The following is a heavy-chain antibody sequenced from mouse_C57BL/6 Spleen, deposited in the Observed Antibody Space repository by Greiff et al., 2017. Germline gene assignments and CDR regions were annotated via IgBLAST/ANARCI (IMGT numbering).Heavy chain of an antibody. CDR2: LYPGDGDT. D-gene: IGHD2-4*01. CDR3: ARGLGGMDY. Sequence: VKLQESGPELVKPGASVKISCKASGYAFSSSWMNWVKQRPGKGLEWIGRLYPGDGDTNYNGKFKGKATLTADKSSSTAYMQLSSLTSEDSAVYFCARGLGGMDYWGQGTSVTVSS. V-gene: IGHV1-82*01. CDR1: GYAFSSSW. J-gene: IGHJ4*01.